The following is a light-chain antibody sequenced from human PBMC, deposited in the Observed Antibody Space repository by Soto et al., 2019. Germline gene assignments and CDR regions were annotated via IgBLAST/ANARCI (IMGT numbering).Light chain of an antibody. CDR1: QSVSSSY. J-gene: IGKJ1*01. Sequence: EILLTQSPCTLALSPGERATLSCGASQSVSSSYLAWYQQKPGQAPRLLIYGASSRATGIPDRFSGSGSGTDFTLTISRLEPEDFAVYYCQQYGSSPPAFGQGTKVDIK. CDR2: GAS. CDR3: QQYGSSPPA. V-gene: IGKV3-20*01.